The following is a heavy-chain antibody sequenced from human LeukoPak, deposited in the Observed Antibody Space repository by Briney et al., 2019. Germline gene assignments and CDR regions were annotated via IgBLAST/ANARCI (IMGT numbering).Heavy chain of an antibody. D-gene: IGHD3-22*01. CDR1: GFTFSSYA. J-gene: IGHJ4*02. CDR2: ISGSGGST. V-gene: IGHV3-23*01. CDR3: ARYYDSTGSFDY. Sequence: GGSLRLSCAASGFTFSSYAMSWVRQAPGKGLEWVTIISGSGGSTYYADSVKGRFTISRDNAKNSLYLQMNSLRDEDTAVYYCARYYDSTGSFDYWGQGTLVTVSS.